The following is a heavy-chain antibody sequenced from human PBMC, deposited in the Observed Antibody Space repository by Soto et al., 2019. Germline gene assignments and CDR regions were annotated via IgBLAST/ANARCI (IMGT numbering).Heavy chain of an antibody. Sequence: SETLSLTCAVSGGSISSSNWWSWVRQPPGKGLEWIGEIYHSGGTNYNPSIKSRVTISVDKSKNHFSLKLSSVTAADTAVYYRARAAYYYDSSGYYPNFDYWGQGTLVTVSS. CDR2: IYHSGGT. CDR1: GGSISSSNW. V-gene: IGHV4-4*02. CDR3: ARAAYYYDSSGYYPNFDY. J-gene: IGHJ4*02. D-gene: IGHD3-22*01.